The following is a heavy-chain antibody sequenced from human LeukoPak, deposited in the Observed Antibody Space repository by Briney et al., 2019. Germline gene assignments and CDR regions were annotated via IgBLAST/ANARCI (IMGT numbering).Heavy chain of an antibody. J-gene: IGHJ4*02. CDR2: ISSSGSTI. CDR3: TRGGLGSWAFDS. V-gene: IGHV3-48*04. Sequence: GGSLRLSCAASGFIFTTYSMNWVRQAPGKGLEWVSYISSSGSTIYYADSVKGRFTMSRDNAQHSLFLQMNRLRAEDTAVYHCTRGGLGSWAFDSWGQGTRVTVSS. CDR1: GFIFTTYS. D-gene: IGHD1-26*01.